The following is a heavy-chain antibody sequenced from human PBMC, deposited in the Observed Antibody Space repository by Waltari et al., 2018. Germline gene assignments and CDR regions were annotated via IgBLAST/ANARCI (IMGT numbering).Heavy chain of an antibody. CDR1: GGTFSSYT. CDR3: ARARGMYYYDSSGYLDY. V-gene: IGHV1-69*02. J-gene: IGHJ4*02. D-gene: IGHD3-22*01. Sequence: QVQLVHSGAEVKKPGSSVRVSCKASGGTFSSYTISWVRQAAVQGREWMGRIIPILGIANYAQNVQGRVTITADKSTSTAYMELSSLRSEDTAVYYCARARGMYYYDSSGYLDYWGQGTLVTVSS. CDR2: IIPILGIA.